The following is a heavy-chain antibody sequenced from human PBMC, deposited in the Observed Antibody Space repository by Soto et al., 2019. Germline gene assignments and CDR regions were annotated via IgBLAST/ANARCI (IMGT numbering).Heavy chain of an antibody. Sequence: EVQLVETGGGLIQPGGSLRLSCAVSGLTVSSNYMSWVRQAPGKGLEWVSVIYSDGGTYYADYVKGRFTISKDNSKNTLYPQMSRQRAEDTAMYYCASMVRGAPVGFWGQGTLVTVSS. CDR2: IYSDGGT. CDR1: GLTVSSNY. J-gene: IGHJ4*02. V-gene: IGHV3-53*02. D-gene: IGHD3-10*01. CDR3: ASMVRGAPVGF.